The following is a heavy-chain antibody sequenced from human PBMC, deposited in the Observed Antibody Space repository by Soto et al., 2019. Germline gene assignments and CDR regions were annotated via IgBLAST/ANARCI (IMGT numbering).Heavy chain of an antibody. CDR2: IYYSGST. D-gene: IGHD5-18*01. J-gene: IGHJ4*02. CDR3: ARHDMAMVRVSYLDQ. CDR1: GGSINGYF. Sequence: QVQLQESGPGLVKPSETLSLTCTVSGGSINGYFWSWIRQPPGKGLEWIGYIYYSGSTSYNPSLESRVTISVDTSKNQFSLQLSSVTAADTALYFCARHDMAMVRVSYLDQWGQGALVTVSS. V-gene: IGHV4-59*08.